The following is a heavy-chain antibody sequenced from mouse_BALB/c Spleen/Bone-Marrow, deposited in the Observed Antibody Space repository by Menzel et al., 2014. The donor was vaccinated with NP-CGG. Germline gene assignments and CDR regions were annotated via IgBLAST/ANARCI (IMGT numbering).Heavy chain of an antibody. CDR3: ARGFPFDY. Sequence: VKLQESGAELARPGASVKLSCKASGYTFTSYWMQWVKQRPGQGLEWIGAIYPGDGDTRYTQKFKGKATLTADKSSSTAYMRLSSLASEDSAVYYCARGFPFDYWGQGTTLTVSS. CDR2: IYPGDGDT. J-gene: IGHJ2*01. CDR1: GYTFTSYW. V-gene: IGHV1-87*01.